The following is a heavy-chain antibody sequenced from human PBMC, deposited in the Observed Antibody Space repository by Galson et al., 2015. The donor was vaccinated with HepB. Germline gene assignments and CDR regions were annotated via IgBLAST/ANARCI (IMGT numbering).Heavy chain of an antibody. CDR3: ARDHDRKYSSSDY. CDR2: IKQDGSEK. CDR1: GFTFSSYW. V-gene: IGHV3-7*01. Sequence: SLRLSCAASGFTFSSYWMSWVRQAPGKGLEWVANIKQDGSEKYYVDSVKGRFTISRDNAKNSLYLQMNSLRAEDTAVYYCARDHDRKYSSSDYWGQGTLVTVSS. D-gene: IGHD6-6*01. J-gene: IGHJ4*02.